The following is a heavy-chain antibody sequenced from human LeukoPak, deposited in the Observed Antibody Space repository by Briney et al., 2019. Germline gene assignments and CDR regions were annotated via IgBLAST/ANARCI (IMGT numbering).Heavy chain of an antibody. D-gene: IGHD1-26*01. V-gene: IGHV4-61*01. J-gene: IGHJ4*02. CDR2: IYYSGST. CDR1: GDSVSSNSVT. Sequence: SQTLSLTCAISGDSVSSNSVTWNWIRQPPGKGLEWIGYIYYSGSTNYNPSLKSRVTISVDTSKNQFSLKLSSVTAADTAVYYCARAAYSGSYHSDYWGQGTLVTVSS. CDR3: ARAAYSGSYHSDY.